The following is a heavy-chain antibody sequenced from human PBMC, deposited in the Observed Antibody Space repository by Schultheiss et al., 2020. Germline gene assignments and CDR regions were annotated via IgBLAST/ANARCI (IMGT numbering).Heavy chain of an antibody. J-gene: IGHJ6*02. V-gene: IGHV4-39*07. Sequence: SETLSLTCTVSGDSISSSVYYWGWIRQPPGKGLEWIGEINHSGSTNYNPSLKSRVTISVDTSKNQFSLKLSSVTAADTAVYYCAKDRGDGYNYYYGMDVWGQGTTVTVSS. CDR2: INHSGST. CDR3: AKDRGDGYNYYYGMDV. D-gene: IGHD5-24*01. CDR1: GDSISSSVYY.